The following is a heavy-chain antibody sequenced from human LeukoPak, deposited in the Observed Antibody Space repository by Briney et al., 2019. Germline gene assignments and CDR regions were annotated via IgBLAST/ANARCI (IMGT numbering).Heavy chain of an antibody. CDR1: GFTFSSYA. D-gene: IGHD3-22*01. J-gene: IGHJ4*02. Sequence: GGSLRLSCAASGFTFSSYAMSWVRQAPGKGLEWVSAISGSGGSTYYADSVKGRFTISRDNSKNTLYLQMNSLRAEDTAVYYCAKHLNPPPARGYYFDYWGQGTLVTVSS. V-gene: IGHV3-23*01. CDR3: AKHLNPPPARGYYFDY. CDR2: ISGSGGST.